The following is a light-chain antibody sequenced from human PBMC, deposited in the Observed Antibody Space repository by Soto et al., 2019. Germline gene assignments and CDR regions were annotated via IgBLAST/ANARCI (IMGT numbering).Light chain of an antibody. CDR3: QQYGSSPRYT. Sequence: EIVMTQSPATLSVSPGERATLSCRASRNINRKLAWYQQKPGQAPRLLISGASTRATGIPARFSGSGSGTEFTLTISRLEPEDFAVYYCQQYGSSPRYTFGQGTKLEIK. CDR1: RNINRK. J-gene: IGKJ2*01. V-gene: IGKV3-15*01. CDR2: GAS.